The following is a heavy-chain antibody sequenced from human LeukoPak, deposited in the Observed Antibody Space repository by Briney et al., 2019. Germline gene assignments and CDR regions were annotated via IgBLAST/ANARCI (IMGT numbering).Heavy chain of an antibody. V-gene: IGHV1-69*05. CDR1: GGTFSSYA. CDR2: IIPIFGTA. J-gene: IGHJ5*02. D-gene: IGHD3-3*01. Sequence: GASVKVSCKASGGTFSSYAISWVRQAPGQGLEWMGGIIPIFGTANYAQKFQGRVTITTDESTSTAYMELSSLRSEDTAVYYCAGRSGFWSGYYTCNWFDPWGQGTLVTVSS. CDR3: AGRSGFWSGYYTCNWFDP.